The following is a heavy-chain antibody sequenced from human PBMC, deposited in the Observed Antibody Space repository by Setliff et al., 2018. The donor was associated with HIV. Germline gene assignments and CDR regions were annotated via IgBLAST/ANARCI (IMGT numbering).Heavy chain of an antibody. D-gene: IGHD3-9*01. CDR2: INHSGGT. V-gene: IGHV4-34*09. Sequence: SETLSLTCAVYGGSFSVYYWTWIRQPPGKGLEWIGSINHSGGTKYNPVLKSRVFISEDTSNNLFSLKLSSVTAADTAVYYCSRDTPPDYYDSRGGPFHIWGQGTLVTVSS. CDR1: GGSFSVYY. CDR3: SRDTPPDYYDSRGGPFHI. J-gene: IGHJ3*02.